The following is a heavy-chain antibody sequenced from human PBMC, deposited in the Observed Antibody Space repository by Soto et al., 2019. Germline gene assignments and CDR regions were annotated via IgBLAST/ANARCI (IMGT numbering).Heavy chain of an antibody. J-gene: IGHJ6*02. V-gene: IGHV3-23*01. Sequence: DEQLLESGGHLVQPGGSLRLSCAASGFTFSSYAMSWVRQAPGKGLEWVSSVSAGGDMTYYSDSVKGRFTISRDNSNKALFLQMNSLRIEDTALYYCARGDRGGSGSPASYYYSGLDVWGQGATVTVS. CDR3: ARGDRGGSGSPASYYYSGLDV. CDR1: GFTFSSYA. CDR2: VSAGGDMT. D-gene: IGHD3-10*01.